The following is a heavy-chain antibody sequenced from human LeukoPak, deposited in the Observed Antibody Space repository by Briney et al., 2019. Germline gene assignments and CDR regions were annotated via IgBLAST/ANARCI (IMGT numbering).Heavy chain of an antibody. Sequence: SDTLSLTCTLFGLSISRDYWSWPRHPPGEGLEWLGYIYYGGGTKYNPSLKSRVAISLDTSKNQFSLKLSSVTAAGTAVYYCASRYNWNDWSDSFDIWGQGTVVTVSS. J-gene: IGHJ3*02. D-gene: IGHD1-1*01. CDR1: GLSISRDY. CDR2: IYYGGGT. CDR3: ASRYNWNDWSDSFDI. V-gene: IGHV4-59*08.